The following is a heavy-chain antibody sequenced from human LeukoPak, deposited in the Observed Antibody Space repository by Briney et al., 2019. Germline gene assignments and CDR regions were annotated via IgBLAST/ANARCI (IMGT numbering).Heavy chain of an antibody. CDR2: IYYSGST. D-gene: IGHD2-2*01. CDR1: GGSSSSSRYY. CDR3: ARHPYQLLWLSWFDP. J-gene: IGHJ5*02. Sequence: SETLSLTCTVPGGSSSSSRYYWGWIRQPPGKGLEWIGSIYYSGSTYYNPSLKSRVTISVDTSKNQFSLKLSSVTAADTAVYYCARHPYQLLWLSWFDPWGQGTLVTVSS. V-gene: IGHV4-39*01.